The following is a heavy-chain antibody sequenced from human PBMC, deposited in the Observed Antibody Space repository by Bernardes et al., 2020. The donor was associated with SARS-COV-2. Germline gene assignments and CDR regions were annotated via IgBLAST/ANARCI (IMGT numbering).Heavy chain of an antibody. D-gene: IGHD2-21*02. CDR3: VRTAGRLDS. CDR2: IWKDGSNE. J-gene: IGHJ4*02. CDR1: GFIFSNYG. Sequence: GGSLRLSCAASGFIFSNYGMHWVRQAPGKGLEWVALIWKDGSNEYYADSVRGRFSITRDNSKNTLYLQMNGLRAEDTAVYYCVRTAGRLDSWGQGTLVTVSS. V-gene: IGHV3-33*01.